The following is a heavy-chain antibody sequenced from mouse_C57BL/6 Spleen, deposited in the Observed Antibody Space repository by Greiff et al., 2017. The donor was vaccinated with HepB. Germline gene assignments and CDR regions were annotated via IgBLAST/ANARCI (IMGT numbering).Heavy chain of an antibody. J-gene: IGHJ4*01. V-gene: IGHV1-22*01. D-gene: IGHD2-5*01. CDR2: INPNNGGT. CDR1: GYTFTDYN. CDR3: ARTYYSNYDAMDY. Sequence: VQLQQSGPELVKPGASVKMSCKASGYTFTDYNMHWVKQSHGKSLEWIGYINPNNGGTSYNQKFKGKATLTVNKSSSTAYMELRSLTSEASAVYYCARTYYSNYDAMDYWGQGTSVTVSS.